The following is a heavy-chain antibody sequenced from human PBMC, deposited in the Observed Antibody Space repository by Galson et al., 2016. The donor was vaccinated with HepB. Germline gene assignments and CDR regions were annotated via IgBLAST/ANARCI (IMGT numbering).Heavy chain of an antibody. CDR1: GLSFSDLW. V-gene: IGHV3-7*01. Sequence: SLRLSCAVSGLSFSDLWMDWVRQAPGKGLEWVANIKGDGSLKFYVDSVRGRFTISRDNAKNTLYLQVNCLGGEDTAVYYCARGGYYGPGGSVDSWGQGTRVIVSS. CDR3: ARGGYYGPGGSVDS. D-gene: IGHD3-3*01. CDR2: IKGDGSLK. J-gene: IGHJ4*02.